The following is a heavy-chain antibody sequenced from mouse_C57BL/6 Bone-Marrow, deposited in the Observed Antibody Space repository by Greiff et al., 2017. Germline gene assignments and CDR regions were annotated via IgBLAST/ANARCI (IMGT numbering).Heavy chain of an antibody. CDR2: FYPGSGSI. CDR1: GYTFTEYT. V-gene: IGHV1-62-2*01. D-gene: IGHD2-5*01. CDR3: ARHEDKLHYYSNFVFDY. J-gene: IGHJ2*01. Sequence: QVQLQQSGAELVKPGASVKLSCKASGYTFTEYTIHWVKQRSGQGLEWIGWFYPGSGSIKYNEKFKDKATLTADKSSSTVYMELSRLTSEDSAVYFCARHEDKLHYYSNFVFDYWGQGTTLTVSS.